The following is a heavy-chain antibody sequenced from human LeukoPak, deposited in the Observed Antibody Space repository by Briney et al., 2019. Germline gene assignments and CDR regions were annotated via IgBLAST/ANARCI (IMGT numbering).Heavy chain of an antibody. CDR1: GFTFSDHY. V-gene: IGHV3-72*01. CDR3: VRGAKVRGDAFDI. Sequence: GGSLRFSCAASGFTFSDHYFDWVRQAPGKGLEWVSRLRSKAESYTTNYAAPVKGRFTISRDDSKNSLYLQMNSLKIEDSAVYYCVRGAKVRGDAFDIWGRGTAVTVSS. CDR2: LRSKAESYTT. D-gene: IGHD3-10*01. J-gene: IGHJ3*02.